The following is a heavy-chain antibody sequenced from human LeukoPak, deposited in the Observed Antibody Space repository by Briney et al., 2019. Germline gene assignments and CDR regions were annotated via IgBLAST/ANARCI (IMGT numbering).Heavy chain of an antibody. CDR3: ARDIIAVAGNFDY. D-gene: IGHD6-19*01. V-gene: IGHV3-23*01. CDR2: ISGSGGST. J-gene: IGHJ4*02. CDR1: GFTFSSYG. Sequence: GGSLRLSCAASGFTFSSYGMSWVRQAPGKGLEWVSAISGSGGSTYYADSVKGRFTISRDNSKNTLYLQMNSLRAEDTAVYYCARDIIAVAGNFDYWGQGTLVTVSS.